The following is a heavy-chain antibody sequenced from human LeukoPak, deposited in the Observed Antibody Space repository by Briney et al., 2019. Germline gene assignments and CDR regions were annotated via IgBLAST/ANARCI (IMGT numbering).Heavy chain of an antibody. V-gene: IGHV1-3*03. D-gene: IGHD2-15*01. CDR3: ARSGYCSGGTCDPTADFDY. CDR2: INAGNGNT. CDR1: GYTFTSYA. J-gene: IGHJ4*02. Sequence: ASVKVSCKASGYTFTSYAMHWVRQAPGQRLEWMGWINAGNGNTKYSQEFQGRVTITRDTSASTAYMELSSLRSEDTAVYYCARSGYCSGGTCDPTADFDYWGQGTLVTASS.